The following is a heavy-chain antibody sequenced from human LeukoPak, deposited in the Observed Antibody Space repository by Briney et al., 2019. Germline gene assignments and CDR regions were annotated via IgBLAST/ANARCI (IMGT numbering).Heavy chain of an antibody. CDR3: ARDGDYDFWSGYPYYMDV. CDR2: IYYSGST. CDR1: GGSISSHY. J-gene: IGHJ6*03. V-gene: IGHV4-59*11. D-gene: IGHD3-3*01. Sequence: SETLSLTCTVSGGSISSHYWSWIRQPPGKGLEWIGYIYYSGSTNCNPSLKSRVTISVDTSKNQFSLKLSSVTAADTAVYYCARDGDYDFWSGYPYYMDVWGKGTTVTVSS.